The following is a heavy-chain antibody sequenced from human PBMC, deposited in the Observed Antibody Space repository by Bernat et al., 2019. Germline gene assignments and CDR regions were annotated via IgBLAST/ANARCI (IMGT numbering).Heavy chain of an antibody. CDR1: GFTFSSYS. Sequence: EVQLVESGGGLVKPGGSLRLSCAASGFTFSSYSMNWVRQAPGKGLEWVSSISSSSSYIYYADSVKGRFTISRDNAKNSLYLQMNSLRAEDTAVYYCARLGYCSSTSCRWGGGRYYYYYYMDVWGKGTTVTVSS. CDR3: ARLGYCSSTSCRWGGGRYYYYYYMDV. V-gene: IGHV3-21*01. D-gene: IGHD2-2*01. J-gene: IGHJ6*03. CDR2: ISSSSSYI.